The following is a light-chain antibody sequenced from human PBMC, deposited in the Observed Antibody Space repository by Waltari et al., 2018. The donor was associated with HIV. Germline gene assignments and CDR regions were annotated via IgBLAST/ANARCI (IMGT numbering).Light chain of an antibody. CDR3: VLYMGGGIWV. CDR2: STN. CDR1: SGSVSTSYY. Sequence: QTVVTQEPSFSVSPGGTVTLTCGLNSGSVSTSYYPRWYQQTPGQTPRTLIYSTNTRSSGVPDRFSGSILGNKAALTITGAQADDESDYYCVLYMGGGIWVFCGGTKVTVL. V-gene: IGLV8-61*01. J-gene: IGLJ3*02.